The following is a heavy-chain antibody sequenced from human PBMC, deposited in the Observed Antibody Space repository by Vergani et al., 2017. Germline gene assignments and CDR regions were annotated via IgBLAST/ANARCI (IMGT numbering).Heavy chain of an antibody. V-gene: IGHV3-33*06. CDR2: IWYDGSNK. J-gene: IGHJ4*02. CDR3: AKSEGAYYDSSGYYVDY. CDR1: GFTFSSYG. Sequence: VQLVESGGGVVQPGRSLRLSCAASGFTFSSYGMHWVRQAPGKGLEWVAVIWYDGSNKYYADSVKGRFTISRDNSKNTLYLQMNSLRAEDTAVYYCAKSEGAYYDSSGYYVDYWGQGTLVTVSS. D-gene: IGHD3-22*01.